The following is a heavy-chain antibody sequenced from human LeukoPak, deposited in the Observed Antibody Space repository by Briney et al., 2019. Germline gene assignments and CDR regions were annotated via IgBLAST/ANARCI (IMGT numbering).Heavy chain of an antibody. J-gene: IGHJ3*02. D-gene: IGHD3-3*01. Sequence: GRSLRLSCAASGFTFSSYGMHWVRQAPGKGLEWVTIISHDGNSKYYADSVKGRFTISRDNSKNTLYLQMNSLRAEDTAVYYCARVGPQLRFLEWLPPSHGAFDIWGQGTMVTVSS. CDR2: ISHDGNSK. V-gene: IGHV3-30*03. CDR1: GFTFSSYG. CDR3: ARVGPQLRFLEWLPPSHGAFDI.